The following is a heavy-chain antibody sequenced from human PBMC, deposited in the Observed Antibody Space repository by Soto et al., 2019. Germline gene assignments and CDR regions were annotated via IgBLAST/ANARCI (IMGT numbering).Heavy chain of an antibody. J-gene: IGHJ4*02. CDR1: GFTFSNYG. V-gene: IGHV3-30*18. CDR3: AKGGGDQRYCDY. Sequence: QVQLVDSGGGVVQPGRSLRLSCTGSGFTFSNYGMHWVRQAPGKGLEWVAIISHDGSNKYYAASVKDRFTISRDNSKKTLYLQMNSLGAEDPAVYYCAKGGGDQRYCDYWGQGTLVIVSS. CDR2: ISHDGSNK. D-gene: IGHD3-16*01.